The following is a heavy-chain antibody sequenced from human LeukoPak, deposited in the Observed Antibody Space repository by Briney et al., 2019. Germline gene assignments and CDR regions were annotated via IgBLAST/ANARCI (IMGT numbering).Heavy chain of an antibody. J-gene: IGHJ4*02. CDR3: ARDIRGGGFDY. CDR2: IYYSGST. D-gene: IGHD3-16*01. V-gene: IGHV4-59*01. CDR1: GGSISSYY. Sequence: PSETLSLACTVSGGSISSYYGSWIRQPPGKGLGWIGYIYYSGSTNYNPSLKSRVTISVDTSKNQFSLKLSSVTAADTAVYYCARDIRGGGFDYWGQGTLVTVSS.